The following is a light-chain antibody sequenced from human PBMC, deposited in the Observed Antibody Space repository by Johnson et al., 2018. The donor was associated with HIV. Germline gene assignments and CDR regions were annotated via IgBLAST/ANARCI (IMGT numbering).Light chain of an antibody. J-gene: IGLJ1*01. CDR1: SSNIGNNY. CDR2: ENN. V-gene: IGLV1-51*02. CDR3: GPWDSSLSAGGFV. Sequence: QSVLTQPPSVSAAPGQKVTISCSGSSSNIGNNYVSWYQQLPGTAPKLLIYENNKRPSGIPDRFSGSKSGTSATLGITGLQTGDEADYYCGPWDSSLSAGGFVFGTGTKVTVL.